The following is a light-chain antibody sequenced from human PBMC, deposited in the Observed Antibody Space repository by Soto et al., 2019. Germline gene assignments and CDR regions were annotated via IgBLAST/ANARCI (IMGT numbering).Light chain of an antibody. J-gene: IGKJ4*01. CDR2: GAS. CDR1: QSAGTY. CDR3: QQYGTSPLT. V-gene: IGKV3-20*01. Sequence: EIVLTQSPGTLSLSPGERATLSCRASQSAGTYLAWYQQKPGQAPRLLLYGASTRATGIPDRVSGSGSGTDFTLTISRLVPEDSAVYDCQQYGTSPLTFGGGTKVEI.